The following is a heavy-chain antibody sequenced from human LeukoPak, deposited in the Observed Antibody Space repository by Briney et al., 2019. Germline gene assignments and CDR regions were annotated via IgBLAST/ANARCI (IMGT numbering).Heavy chain of an antibody. Sequence: SETLSLTCTVSGVSISSHYWSWIRQPPGKGLEWIGCIYYSGSTNYNPSLKSRVTISVDTSKNQFSLKLSSVTAADTAVYYCAREVAAAGSDAFDIWGQGTMVTVSS. CDR1: GVSISSHY. CDR3: AREVAAAGSDAFDI. J-gene: IGHJ3*02. V-gene: IGHV4-59*11. CDR2: IYYSGST. D-gene: IGHD6-13*01.